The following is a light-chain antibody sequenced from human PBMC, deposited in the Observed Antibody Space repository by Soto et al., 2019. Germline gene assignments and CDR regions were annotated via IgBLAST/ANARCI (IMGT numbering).Light chain of an antibody. CDR3: QQYNHYYS. V-gene: IGKV1-5*01. CDR2: DAS. Sequence: DLPLTQSPSTLSASVGDRVTITCRASQSIDRWLAWYQQKLGKAPELLIHDASSLESGVPSRFSGSGSGTEFTLTINSLQPDDFATYYCQQYNHYYSFGQGTKLEIK. CDR1: QSIDRW. J-gene: IGKJ2*03.